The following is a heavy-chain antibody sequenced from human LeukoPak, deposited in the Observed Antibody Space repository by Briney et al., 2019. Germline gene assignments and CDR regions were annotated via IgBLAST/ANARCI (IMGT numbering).Heavy chain of an antibody. D-gene: IGHD5-18*01. CDR2: IYSSGST. J-gene: IGHJ4*02. V-gene: IGHV4-4*08. CDR1: GVSISSYY. CDR3: AKDLRRGYSYGLDY. Sequence: SETLSLTCTVSGVSISSYYWSWIRQPPGKGLEWIGYIYSSGSTSYNPSLKSRVTISVDTSKNQFSLKLSSVTAGDTAMYYCAKDLRRGYSYGLDYWGQGTLVTVSP.